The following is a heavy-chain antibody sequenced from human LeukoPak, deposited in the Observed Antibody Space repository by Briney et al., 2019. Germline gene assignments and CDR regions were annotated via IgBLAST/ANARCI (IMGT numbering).Heavy chain of an antibody. D-gene: IGHD2-8*01. V-gene: IGHV4-30-2*01. CDR2: IYRSGST. CDR1: GGSISSGGSS. J-gene: IGHJ4*02. CDR3: ARGRVGYCTNGVCYRFDY. Sequence: SQTLSLTCAVSGGSISSGGSSWNWIRQPPGKGLEWIGYIYRSGSTYYNPSLKSRVTISLDRSRNQFSLKLSSVTAADTAVYYCARGRVGYCTNGVCYRFDYWGQGTLVTVSS.